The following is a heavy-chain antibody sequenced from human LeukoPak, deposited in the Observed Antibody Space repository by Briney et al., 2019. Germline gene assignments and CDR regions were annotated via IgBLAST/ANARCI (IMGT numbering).Heavy chain of an antibody. CDR3: ARALAAMNYYYYGMDV. V-gene: IGHV4-34*01. D-gene: IGHD2-2*01. CDR2: INHSGSN. CDR1: GGSFSGYY. J-gene: IGHJ6*02. Sequence: SETLSLTCAVYGGSFSGYYWSWIRQPPGKGLEWMGEINHSGSNNYNPSLKSRVTISVDTSKNQFSLKLSSVTAADTAVYYCARALAAMNYYYYGMDVWGQGTTVTVSS.